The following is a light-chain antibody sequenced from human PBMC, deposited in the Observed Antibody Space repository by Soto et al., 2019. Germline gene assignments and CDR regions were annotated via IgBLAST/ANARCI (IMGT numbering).Light chain of an antibody. CDR3: CSYAGGFTWV. Sequence: QSVLTQPRSVSGSPGQSVTISCTGTTGDVGAYNFVSWYQLYPGKAPKLMIYDANKRPSGVPDRFSASKSGNTASLTISGLQAEDEADYHCCSYAGGFTWVFGGGTKLTVL. CDR1: TGDVGAYNF. V-gene: IGLV2-11*01. J-gene: IGLJ3*02. CDR2: DAN.